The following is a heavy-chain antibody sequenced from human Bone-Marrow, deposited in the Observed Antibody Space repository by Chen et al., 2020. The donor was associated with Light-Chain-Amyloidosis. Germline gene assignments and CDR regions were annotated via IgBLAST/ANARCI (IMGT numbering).Heavy chain of an antibody. CDR1: GYTCPNYW. CDR2: IYPDDSDA. CDR3: ARRRDGYNFDY. J-gene: IGHJ4*02. D-gene: IGHD5-12*01. V-gene: IGHV5-51*01. Sequence: EVQLEQSGPEVKKPGESLKISCKGSGYTCPNYWLGWVRQMPGKGLEWMGVIYPDDSDARYSPSFEGQVTISADKSITTAYLQWRSLKASDTAMYYCARRRDGYNFDYWCQGTLVTVSS.